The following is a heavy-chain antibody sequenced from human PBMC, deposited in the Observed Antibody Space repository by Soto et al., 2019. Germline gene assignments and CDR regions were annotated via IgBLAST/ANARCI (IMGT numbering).Heavy chain of an antibody. CDR3: ARAYCSGRSCYSLDY. J-gene: IGHJ4*02. CDR1: GFSFSSYG. Sequence: GGSLRLSCAASGFSFSSYGMHWVRQAPGKGLEWVAVIWSDGSNKYYADSVKGRFTISRDNSKNTLYLQMNSLRAEDTAVYYCARAYCSGRSCYSLDYWGQGTLVTVSS. D-gene: IGHD2-15*01. V-gene: IGHV3-33*01. CDR2: IWSDGSNK.